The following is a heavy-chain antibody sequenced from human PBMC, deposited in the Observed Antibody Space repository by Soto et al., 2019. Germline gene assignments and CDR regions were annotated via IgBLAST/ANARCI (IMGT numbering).Heavy chain of an antibody. D-gene: IGHD1-1*01. V-gene: IGHV4-59*01. CDR1: GGSISSYY. CDR2: IHYSGST. CDR3: ARGQRSDYYYYYYMDV. Sequence: QVQLQESGPGLVKPSETLSLTCTVSGGSISSYYWSWIRQPPGKGLEWIGYIHYSGSTNYNPSLKSRVTISVDTSKNQFSLKLSSVTAADTAVYYCARGQRSDYYYYYYMDVWGKGTTVTVSS. J-gene: IGHJ6*03.